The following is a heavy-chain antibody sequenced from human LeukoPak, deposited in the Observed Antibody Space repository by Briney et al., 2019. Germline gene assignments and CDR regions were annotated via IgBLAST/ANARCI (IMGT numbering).Heavy chain of an antibody. J-gene: IGHJ6*03. D-gene: IGHD4-17*01. CDR1: GYTFTSYG. CDR2: ISAYNGNT. V-gene: IGHV1-18*01. Sequence: GASVKVSCKASGYTFTSYGISWVRQAPGQGLEWMGWISAYNGNTNYAQKLQGRVTMTTDTSTSTAYVELRSLRSDDTAVYYCARAALSVTTYYYYMDVWGKGTTVTVSS. CDR3: ARAALSVTTYYYYMDV.